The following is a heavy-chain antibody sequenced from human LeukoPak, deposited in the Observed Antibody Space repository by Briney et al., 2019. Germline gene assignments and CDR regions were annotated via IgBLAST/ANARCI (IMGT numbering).Heavy chain of an antibody. CDR1: GGSISGSSYF. V-gene: IGHV4-39*01. D-gene: IGHD4-17*01. CDR3: ARCHGDYEYFDL. J-gene: IGHJ2*01. Sequence: PSETLSLTCTVSGGSISGSSYFWGWIRQPPGKGLEWIGSIYYSGSTYYNPSLKSRVTISVDTSKNQFSLKLSSVTAADTAVYYCARCHGDYEYFDLWGRGTLVTVSS. CDR2: IYYSGST.